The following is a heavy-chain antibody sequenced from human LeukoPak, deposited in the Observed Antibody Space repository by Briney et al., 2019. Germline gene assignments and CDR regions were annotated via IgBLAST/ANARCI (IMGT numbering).Heavy chain of an antibody. CDR1: GYTFTVYF. J-gene: IGHJ5*02. CDR3: ARDRAGSWFDP. Sequence: VASVKVSCKASGYTFTVYFMHWVRQAPGQGLEWMGWINPTTGGTNYAQKFQGRVTITRDTSISTGYMELSSLKSDDTAVYYCARDRAGSWFDPWGQGTLVTVSS. V-gene: IGHV1-2*02. CDR2: INPTTGGT.